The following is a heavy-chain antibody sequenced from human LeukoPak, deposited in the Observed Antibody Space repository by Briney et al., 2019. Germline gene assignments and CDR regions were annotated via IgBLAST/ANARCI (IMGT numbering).Heavy chain of an antibody. D-gene: IGHD5-24*01. CDR2: ISGSGGST. J-gene: IGHJ4*02. Sequence: GGSLRLSCAASGFTFSSYAMSWVRQAPGKGLEWVSAISGSGGSTYYADSVKGRFTISRDNSKNTLYLQMTSLRAEDTAVYYCAKRYTKGYNGDYWGQGTLVTVSS. CDR1: GFTFSSYA. V-gene: IGHV3-23*01. CDR3: AKRYTKGYNGDY.